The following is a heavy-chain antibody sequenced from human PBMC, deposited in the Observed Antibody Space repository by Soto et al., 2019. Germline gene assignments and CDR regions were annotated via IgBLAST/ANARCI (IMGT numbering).Heavy chain of an antibody. J-gene: IGHJ5*02. D-gene: IGHD2-15*01. CDR1: GGSISSGGYY. Sequence: PSETLSLTCTVSGGSISSGGYYWSWIRQHPGKGLEWIGYIHYSGSTYYNPSLKSRVTISVDTSKNQFSLKLSSVTAADTAVYYFARMGSDCSGGSGYYWFDPWCQGTLVTVSS. V-gene: IGHV4-31*03. CDR2: IHYSGST. CDR3: ARMGSDCSGGSGYYWFDP.